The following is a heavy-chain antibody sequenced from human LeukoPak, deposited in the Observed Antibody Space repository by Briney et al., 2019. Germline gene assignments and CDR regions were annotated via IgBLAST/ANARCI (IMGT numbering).Heavy chain of an antibody. CDR1: GFTFSSYG. D-gene: IGHD1-26*01. CDR3: AKDLLGSYYPWY. V-gene: IGHV3-30*02. Sequence: GGSLRLSCAASGFTFSSYGMHWVRQAPGKGLEWVAFIRYDGSNKYYADSVKGRFTISRDSSKTTLYLQMNSLRAEDTAVYYCAKDLLGSYYPWYWGQGTLVTVSS. CDR2: IRYDGSNK. J-gene: IGHJ4*02.